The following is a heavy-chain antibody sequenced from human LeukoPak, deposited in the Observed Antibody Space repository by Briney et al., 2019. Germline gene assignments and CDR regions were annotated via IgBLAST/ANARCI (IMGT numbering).Heavy chain of an antibody. V-gene: IGHV3-23*01. CDR1: GFTFSSYW. J-gene: IGHJ4*02. CDR3: AKDLSYSSGYPRGY. Sequence: PGGSLRLSCAASGFTFSSYWMHWVRQAPGKGLEWVSAISGSGGSTYYADSVKGRFTISRDNSKNTLYLQMNSLRAEDTAVYYCAKDLSYSSGYPRGYWGQGTLVTVSS. D-gene: IGHD3-22*01. CDR2: ISGSGGST.